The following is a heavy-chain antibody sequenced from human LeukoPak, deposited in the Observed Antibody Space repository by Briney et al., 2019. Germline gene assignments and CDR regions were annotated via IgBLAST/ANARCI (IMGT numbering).Heavy chain of an antibody. CDR3: AREALYDFWSGYQKNYGMDV. CDR1: GGSISSGSYF. D-gene: IGHD3-3*01. V-gene: IGHV4-39*02. CDR2: IYYSGNS. Sequence: SETLSLTCNVSGGSISSGSYFWGWIRQPPGKGLEWIGNIYYSGNSYYNPSLKSRVTMSVDTSKNQFSLELSSVTAADTAVYYCAREALYDFWSGYQKNYGMDVWGQGTTVTVSS. J-gene: IGHJ6*02.